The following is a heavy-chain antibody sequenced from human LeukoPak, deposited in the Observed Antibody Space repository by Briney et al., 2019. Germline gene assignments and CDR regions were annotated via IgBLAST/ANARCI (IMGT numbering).Heavy chain of an antibody. D-gene: IGHD1-26*01. CDR2: INRDGSTT. Sequence: GGSLRLSCAASGFTFSNYWVHWVRQAPGKGLVWVSRINRDGSTTKYADSVKGRFTVSRDTAKNTVNLQMNSLSAGDTAVYYCARDKKSGETSESDYWGQRTLVTVSS. J-gene: IGHJ4*02. CDR1: GFTFSNYW. V-gene: IGHV3-74*03. CDR3: ARDKKSGETSESDY.